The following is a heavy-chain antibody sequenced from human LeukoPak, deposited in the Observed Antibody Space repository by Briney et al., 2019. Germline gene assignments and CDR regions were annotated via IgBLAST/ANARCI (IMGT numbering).Heavy chain of an antibody. CDR2: IYYSGTT. CDR1: GGSIIGYY. J-gene: IGHJ4*02. Sequence: SAPLSLPSHASGGSIIGYYWGWMRQPPGKRREWIGKIYYSGTTNYNPSLDSRLTISLDTSKNQVSLKLRSVTAADTALYYCTRHAPSPLAFGGVVAPANYWGRGTLVTVSS. CDR3: TRHAPSPLAFGGVVAPANY. D-gene: IGHD3-16*02. V-gene: IGHV4-59*01.